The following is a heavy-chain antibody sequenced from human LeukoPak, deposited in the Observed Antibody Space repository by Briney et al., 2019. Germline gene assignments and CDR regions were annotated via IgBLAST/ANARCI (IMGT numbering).Heavy chain of an antibody. V-gene: IGHV3-9*03. CDR2: ISWNSGSI. D-gene: IGHD6-13*01. CDR1: GFTFDDYA. Sequence: GGSLRLSCAASGFTFDDYAMHWVRPAPGKGLEWVSGISWNSGSIGYADSVKGRFTISRDNAKNSLYLQMNSLRAEDMALYYCAKSGIAAAGVEGWFDPWGQGTLVTVSS. J-gene: IGHJ5*02. CDR3: AKSGIAAAGVEGWFDP.